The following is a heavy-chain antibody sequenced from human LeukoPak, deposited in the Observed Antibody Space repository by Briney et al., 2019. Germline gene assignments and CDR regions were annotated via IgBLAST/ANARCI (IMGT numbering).Heavy chain of an antibody. J-gene: IGHJ6*03. Sequence: GGSLRLSCAASGFTFSSYGIHWVRQAPGKGLEWVAFIRYDGSNKYYTDSVKGRFTISRDNSKNTLYLQMNSLRAEDTVVYYCAKGRGWEASYYYYYMDVWGKGTTVTISS. D-gene: IGHD1-26*01. V-gene: IGHV3-30*02. CDR3: AKGRGWEASYYYYYMDV. CDR2: IRYDGSNK. CDR1: GFTFSSYG.